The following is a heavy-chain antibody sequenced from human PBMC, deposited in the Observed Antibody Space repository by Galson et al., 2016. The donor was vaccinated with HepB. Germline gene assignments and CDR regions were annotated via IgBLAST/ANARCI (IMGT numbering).Heavy chain of an antibody. V-gene: IGHV1-2*04. CDR1: GYTFTGYN. D-gene: IGHD1-1*01. CDR3: ARGDWNRAADSYYYGLDV. Sequence: SVKASCKASGYTFTGYNIHWVRQAPGQGLEWVGWINPNTGDTKSAQKFQAWVTMTRDTSINTVYMELRKLRPDDTAVYYCARGDWNRAADSYYYGLDVWGQGTTVTVSS. CDR2: INPNTGDT. J-gene: IGHJ6*02.